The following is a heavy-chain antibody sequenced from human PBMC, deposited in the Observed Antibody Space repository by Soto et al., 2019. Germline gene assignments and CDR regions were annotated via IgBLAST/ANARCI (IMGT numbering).Heavy chain of an antibody. CDR1: GFPFSSYA. CDR3: AREGTGITIFGVVIYYYYGMDA. CDR2: ISYDGSNK. Sequence: SLRLSCAASGFPFSSYAMHWVRQAPGKGLEWVAVISYDGSNKYYADSVKGRFTISRDNSKNTLYLQMNSLRAEDTAVYYCAREGTGITIFGVVIYYYYGMDAWGQGTTVTVSS. V-gene: IGHV3-30-3*01. J-gene: IGHJ6*02. D-gene: IGHD3-3*01.